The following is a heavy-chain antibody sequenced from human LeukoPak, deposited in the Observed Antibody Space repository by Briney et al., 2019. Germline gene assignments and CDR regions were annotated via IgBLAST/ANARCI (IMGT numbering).Heavy chain of an antibody. Sequence: NPGESLKISCKASGYSFTSYWIGWVRQMPGKGLEWMGIIYPGDSNIRYSPSFQGQVTISADKSISTAYLQWSSLKASDTAMYYCARHGYSYGFFDYWGQGTLVTVSS. CDR2: IYPGDSNI. V-gene: IGHV5-51*01. D-gene: IGHD5-18*01. CDR1: GYSFTSYW. CDR3: ARHGYSYGFFDY. J-gene: IGHJ4*02.